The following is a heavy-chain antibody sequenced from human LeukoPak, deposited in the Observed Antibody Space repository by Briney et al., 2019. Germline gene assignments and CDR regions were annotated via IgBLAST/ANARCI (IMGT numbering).Heavy chain of an antibody. J-gene: IGHJ4*02. Sequence: ASVKVSCKASGGTFSSYAMSWVRQAPGKGLEWVSAISGSGGSTYYADSVKGRFTISRDNSKNTLYLQMNSLRAEDTAVYYCAKEHYDSSGPFDYWGQGTLVTVSS. CDR1: GGTFSSYA. D-gene: IGHD3-22*01. CDR2: ISGSGGST. CDR3: AKEHYDSSGPFDY. V-gene: IGHV3-23*01.